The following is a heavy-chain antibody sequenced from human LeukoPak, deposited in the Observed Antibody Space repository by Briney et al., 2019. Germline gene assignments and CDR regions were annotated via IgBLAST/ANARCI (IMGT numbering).Heavy chain of an antibody. CDR1: GYTFTGHY. CDR2: INPNSGGT. J-gene: IGHJ4*02. V-gene: IGHV1-2*02. CDR3: ARVDDILTGYYPYTYCFDY. D-gene: IGHD3-9*01. Sequence: GASVKVSCKASGYTFTGHYMHWVRQAPGQGLEWMGWINPNSGGTNYAQKFQGRVTMTRDTSISTAHMGLSRLRSDDTAVYYCARVDDILTGYYPYTYCFDYWGQGTLVTVSS.